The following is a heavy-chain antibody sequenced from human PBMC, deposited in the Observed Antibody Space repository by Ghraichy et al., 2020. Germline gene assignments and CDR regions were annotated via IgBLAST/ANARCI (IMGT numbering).Heavy chain of an antibody. CDR3: VRDRRVLRFLEWLWPFGGYYGMDV. V-gene: IGHV1-46*01. D-gene: IGHD3-3*01. CDR2: INPSGGST. J-gene: IGHJ6*02. Sequence: ASVKVSCKASGYTFTSYYMHWVRQAPGQGLEWMGIINPSGGSTSYAQKFQGRVTMTRDTSTSTVYMELSSLRSEDTAVYYCVRDRRVLRFLEWLWPFGGYYGMDVWGQGTTVTVSS. CDR1: GYTFTSYY.